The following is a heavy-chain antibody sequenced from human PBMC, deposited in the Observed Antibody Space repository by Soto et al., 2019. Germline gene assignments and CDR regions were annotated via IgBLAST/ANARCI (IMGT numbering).Heavy chain of an antibody. CDR3: ARSSTSANYFDY. Sequence: SETLSLTCTVSGGSISSGGYCWSWIRQHPGKGLEWIGYIYYSGSTYYNPSLKSRVTISVDTSKNQFSLKLSSVTAADTAVYYCARSSTSANYFDYWGQGTLVTVSS. J-gene: IGHJ4*02. CDR2: IYYSGST. D-gene: IGHD2-2*01. V-gene: IGHV4-31*03. CDR1: GGSISSGGYC.